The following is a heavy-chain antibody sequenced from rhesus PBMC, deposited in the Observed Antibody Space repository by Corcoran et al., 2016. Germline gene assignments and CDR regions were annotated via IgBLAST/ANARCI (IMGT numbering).Heavy chain of an antibody. V-gene: IGHV3-103*01. J-gene: IGHJ5-2*02. Sequence: EVQLVETGGGLVQPGGSLRLSCAASGVTFRSYAMQWVRQAPGKGLEWISAINSSGSTTYYADSMKGRFTISRDNSKNTLSLQMNSLRAEDTAVYYCAKDPQYWSDYLDVWGRGVLVTVSS. CDR2: INSSGSTT. CDR1: GVTFRSYA. D-gene: IGHD3-22*01. CDR3: AKDPQYWSDYLDV.